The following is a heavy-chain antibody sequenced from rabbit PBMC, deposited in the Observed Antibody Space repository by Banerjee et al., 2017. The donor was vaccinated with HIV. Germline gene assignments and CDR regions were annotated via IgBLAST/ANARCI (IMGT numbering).Heavy chain of an antibody. CDR2: IYTGSGAT. CDR1: GLDFGASYW. CDR3: ARWNNGDYMGNL. J-gene: IGHJ4*01. V-gene: IGHV1S43*01. D-gene: IGHD2-1*01. Sequence: QQQLEESGGGLVRPGGSLTLTCKASGLDFGASYWICWVRQAPGKGLEWIGCIYTGSGATYYASWVNGRFTISRRTSLNTVDLKMTSLTAADTATYFCARWNNGDYMGNLWGPGTLVTVS.